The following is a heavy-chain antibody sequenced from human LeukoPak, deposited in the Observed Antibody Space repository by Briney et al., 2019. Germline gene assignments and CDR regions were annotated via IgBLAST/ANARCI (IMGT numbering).Heavy chain of an antibody. D-gene: IGHD1-7*01. CDR1: GDTVSSNSAA. V-gene: IGHV6-1*01. J-gene: IGHJ4*02. CDR2: TYYRSKWFN. Sequence: SQTLSLTCDISGDTVSSNSAAWSWIRQSPSRGLEWLGRTYYRSKWFNDYAMSVKGRMTINPDTSKNQFSLQLNSVTPEDTAVYYGARDLHELELYYFDSWGQGTLVIVSS. CDR3: ARDLHELELYYFDS.